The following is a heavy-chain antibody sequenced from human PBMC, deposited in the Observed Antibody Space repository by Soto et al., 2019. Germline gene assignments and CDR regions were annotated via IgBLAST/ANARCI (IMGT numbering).Heavy chain of an antibody. CDR1: GGSFSAYY. CDR3: ARSPRGRWLQCYYYGMDV. CDR2: INHSGST. D-gene: IGHD5-18*01. V-gene: IGHV4-34*01. Sequence: PSETLSLTCAVYGGSFSAYYWSWIRQPRGNGLEWIGEINHSGSTNYNPSLKSRVTISVDTSKNQFSLKLSSVTAADTAVYYCARSPRGRWLQCYYYGMDVWGQGTTVSVSS. J-gene: IGHJ6*02.